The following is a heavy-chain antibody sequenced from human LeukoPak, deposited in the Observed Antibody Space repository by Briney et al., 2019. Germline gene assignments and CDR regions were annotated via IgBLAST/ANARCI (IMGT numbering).Heavy chain of an antibody. D-gene: IGHD3-3*01. CDR2: XXXXGXX. CDR3: ARQGGEYYDFWSGYYPKPGYFDY. Sequence: IGYXXXXGXXYYTPSLKSRVTISVDTSKNQFSLKLSSVTAADTAVYYCARQGGEYYDFWSGYYPKPGYFDYWGQGTLVTVSS. V-gene: IGHV4-31*02. J-gene: IGHJ4*02.